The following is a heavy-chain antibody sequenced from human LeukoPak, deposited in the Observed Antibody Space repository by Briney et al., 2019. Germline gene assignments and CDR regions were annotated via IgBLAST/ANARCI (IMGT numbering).Heavy chain of an antibody. J-gene: IGHJ4*02. V-gene: IGHV3-11*04. Sequence: PGGSLRLSRAASGFTFSDYYMSWIRHAPGKGLEWVLYISSSGGNIYYADSVKGRFTISRDNAKNSLSLEMNSLRVEDTGVYYCARGTTGTTVAYGYSLDSWGQGTLVTVSS. CDR1: GFTFSDYY. CDR3: ARGTTGTTVAYGYSLDS. CDR2: ISSSGGNI. D-gene: IGHD1-7*01.